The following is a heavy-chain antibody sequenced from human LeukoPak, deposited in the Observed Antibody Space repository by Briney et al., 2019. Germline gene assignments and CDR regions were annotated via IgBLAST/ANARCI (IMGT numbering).Heavy chain of an antibody. V-gene: IGHV4-61*02. CDR1: GGSISSGSYY. CDR2: IYTSGST. CDR3: ARAGSYYDFWSGSYGSTWFDP. Sequence: SQTLSLTCTVSGGSISSGSYYWSWIRQPAGKGLEWIGRIYTSGSTNYNPSLKSRVTISVDTSKNQFSLKLSSVTAADTAVYYCARAGSYYDFWSGSYGSTWFDPWGQGTLVTVSS. D-gene: IGHD3-3*01. J-gene: IGHJ5*02.